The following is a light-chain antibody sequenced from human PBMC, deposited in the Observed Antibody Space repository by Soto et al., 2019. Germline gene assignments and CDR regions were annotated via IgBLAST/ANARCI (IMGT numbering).Light chain of an antibody. CDR3: QQRSNWPGT. J-gene: IGKJ1*01. Sequence: EIVLTQSPATLSLSPGERATLSCRATQGVRSSLAWYLQQPGQAPRLLIYDASKRATGIPARFSGSGSGTDFTLTISSLEPKDFALYYCQQRSNWPGTFGQGTNV. CDR2: DAS. CDR1: QGVRSS. V-gene: IGKV3-11*01.